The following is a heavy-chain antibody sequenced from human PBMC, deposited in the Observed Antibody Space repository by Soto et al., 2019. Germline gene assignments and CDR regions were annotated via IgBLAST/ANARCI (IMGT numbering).Heavy chain of an antibody. Sequence: GGSLRLSCAASGFTFSSYGMHWVRQAPGKGLEWVAVISYDGSNKYYADSVKGRFTISRDNSKNTLYLKMNSLRAEDTAVYYCAKDRSETYARRTFDYWGQGTLVTVYS. CDR2: ISYDGSNK. V-gene: IGHV3-30*18. CDR1: GFTFSSYG. J-gene: IGHJ4*02. CDR3: AKDRSETYARRTFDY. D-gene: IGHD1-1*01.